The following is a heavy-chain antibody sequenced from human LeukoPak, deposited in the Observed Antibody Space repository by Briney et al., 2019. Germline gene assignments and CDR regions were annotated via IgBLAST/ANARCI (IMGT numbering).Heavy chain of an antibody. J-gene: IGHJ6*02. D-gene: IGHD2-15*01. CDR3: ADCSGGSCYKNDYYYYGMDV. CDR1: GFTFSSYA. CDR2: ISGSGGST. V-gene: IGHV3-23*01. Sequence: GASLRPSCAASGFTFSSYAMSWVRQAPGKGLEWVSAISGSGGSTYYADSVKGRFTISRDNSKNTLYLQMNSLRAEDTAVYYCADCSGGSCYKNDYYYYGMDVWGQGTTVTVSS.